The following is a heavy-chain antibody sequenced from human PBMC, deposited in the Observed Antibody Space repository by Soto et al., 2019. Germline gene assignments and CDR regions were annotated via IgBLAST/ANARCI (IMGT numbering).Heavy chain of an antibody. V-gene: IGHV4-4*02. CDR1: GGSISSSNW. J-gene: IGHJ4*02. CDR3: ARAAMGASSWPFDY. CDR2: IYHSGST. Sequence: QVQLQESGPGLVKPSGTLSLTCAVSGGSISSSNWWSWVRQPPGKGLEWIGEIYHSGSTNYNPSLKRRVTISADKCKNQFYLKLSSVTAADTAMYYCARAAMGASSWPFDYWGQGTLVTVSS. D-gene: IGHD6-13*01.